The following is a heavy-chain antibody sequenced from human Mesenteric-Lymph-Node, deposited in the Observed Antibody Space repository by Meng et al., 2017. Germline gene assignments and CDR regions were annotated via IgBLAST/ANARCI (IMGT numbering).Heavy chain of an antibody. J-gene: IGHJ5*02. CDR2: IKPRDGDT. D-gene: IGHD3-16*01. Sequence: QVRLVQSGAEVKKPGASLKVACKTSGYTFTSYYIHWMRQAPGQGLEWMGIIKPRDGDTTYAQKFQGRVTLTSDTSTSTVYMEFSSLRSEDSAIYYCTRWVSQRGESNTFDPWGQGTLVIVSS. CDR1: GYTFTSYY. V-gene: IGHV1-46*03. CDR3: TRWVSQRGESNTFDP.